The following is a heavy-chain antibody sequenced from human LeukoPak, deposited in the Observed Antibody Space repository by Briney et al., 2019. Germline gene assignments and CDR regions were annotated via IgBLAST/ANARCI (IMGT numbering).Heavy chain of an antibody. CDR1: GFTFSSYA. J-gene: IGHJ4*02. D-gene: IGHD3-3*01. V-gene: IGHV3-23*01. CDR2: ISGSGGST. CDR3: ASSDDVTYYDFWSGYPREDY. Sequence: PGGSLRLSCAASGFTFSSYAMSWVRQAPGKGLEWVSAISGSGGSTYYADSVKGRFTISRDNSKNTLYLQMNSLRAEDTAVYYCASSDDVTYYDFWSGYPREDYWGQGTLVTVSS.